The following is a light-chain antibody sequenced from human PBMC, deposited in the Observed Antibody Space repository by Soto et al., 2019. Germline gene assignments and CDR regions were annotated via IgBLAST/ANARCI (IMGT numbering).Light chain of an antibody. CDR3: HQRSNWPET. Sequence: ELVLTQFPGTLSLSXGERATLSCMASQSVRSYLAWYQQKPGQAPRLLIYDAFNRATGIPARFSGSGSGTDFTLTISSLEPEDFAVYYCHQRSNWPETFGGGTKVDIK. CDR1: QSVRSY. V-gene: IGKV3-11*01. J-gene: IGKJ4*01. CDR2: DAF.